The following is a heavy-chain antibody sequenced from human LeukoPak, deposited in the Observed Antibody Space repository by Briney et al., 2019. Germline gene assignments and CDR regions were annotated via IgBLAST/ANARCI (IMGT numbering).Heavy chain of an antibody. CDR2: IYYSGST. CDR3: ARSTTFRYFDL. Sequence: SETLSLTCTVSGGSISSYYWSWIRQPPGKGLEWIGYIYYSGSTNYNPSLKSRVTISVDTSKNQISLKLSSVTAADTAVYYCARSTTFRYFDLWGRGTLVTVSS. CDR1: GGSISSYY. D-gene: IGHD3-16*01. V-gene: IGHV4-59*01. J-gene: IGHJ2*01.